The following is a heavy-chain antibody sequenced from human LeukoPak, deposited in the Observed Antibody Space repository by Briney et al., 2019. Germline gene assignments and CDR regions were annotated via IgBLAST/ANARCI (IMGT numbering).Heavy chain of an antibody. Sequence: SVKVSCKASGGTFSSYAISWVRQAPGQGLEWMGRIIPIFGIANYAQKFQGRVTITADKSTSTAYMELSSLRSEDTAVYYCAVYSYGWYYGMDVWGKGTTVTVSS. CDR1: GGTFSSYA. V-gene: IGHV1-69*04. CDR2: IIPIFGIA. CDR3: AVYSYGWYYGMDV. J-gene: IGHJ6*04. D-gene: IGHD5-18*01.